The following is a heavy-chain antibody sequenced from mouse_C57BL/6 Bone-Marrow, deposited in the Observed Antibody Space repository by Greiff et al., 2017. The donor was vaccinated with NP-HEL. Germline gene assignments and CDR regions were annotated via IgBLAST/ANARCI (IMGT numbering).Heavy chain of an antibody. J-gene: IGHJ3*01. D-gene: IGHD1-1*01. CDR2: ISNGGGST. CDR3: ARQDYGSRPFAY. CDR1: GFTFSDYY. V-gene: IGHV5-12*01. Sequence: EVQLVESGGGLVQPGGSLKLSCAASGFTFSDYYMYWVRQTPEKRLEWVAYISNGGGSTYYPDTVKGRFTISRDNAKNTLYLQMSRLKSEDTAMYYCARQDYGSRPFAYWGQGTLVTVSA.